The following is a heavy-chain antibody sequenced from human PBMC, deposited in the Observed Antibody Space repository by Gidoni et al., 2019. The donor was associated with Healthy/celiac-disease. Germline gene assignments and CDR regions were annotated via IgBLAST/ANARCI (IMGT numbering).Heavy chain of an antibody. D-gene: IGHD3-22*01. Sequence: EVQLLESGGGLVQPGGSLRLSCAASGFTFSSYAMSWVRQAPGKGLEWVSAISGSGGSTYYADSVKGRFTISRDNSKNTLYLQMNSLRAEDTAVYYCAKRCRRRYDSSGYYGGYFDYWGQGTLVTVSS. CDR1: GFTFSSYA. CDR3: AKRCRRRYDSSGYYGGYFDY. J-gene: IGHJ4*02. V-gene: IGHV3-23*01. CDR2: ISGSGGST.